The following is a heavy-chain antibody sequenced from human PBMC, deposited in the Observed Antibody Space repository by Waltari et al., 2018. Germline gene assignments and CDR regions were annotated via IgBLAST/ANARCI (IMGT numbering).Heavy chain of an antibody. J-gene: IGHJ5*02. V-gene: IGHV3-23*01. Sequence: EVQLLESGGGLVQPGGSLRLSCVASGFSLTGHALHWVRPVPGKGLEWVSAFGSDGRTYYADSVKGRFTISTDNSKNTLYLEMNSLRAEDTAVYYCAKEVWQQLVKMVGWFDPWGQGTLVTVSS. D-gene: IGHD6-13*01. CDR2: FGSDGRT. CDR1: GFSLTGHA. CDR3: AKEVWQQLVKMVGWFDP.